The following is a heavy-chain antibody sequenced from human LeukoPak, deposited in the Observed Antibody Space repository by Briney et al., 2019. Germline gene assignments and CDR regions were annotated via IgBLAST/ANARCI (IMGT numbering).Heavy chain of an antibody. D-gene: IGHD2/OR15-2a*01. CDR2: INSDGSST. J-gene: IGHJ6*02. V-gene: IGHV3-74*01. CDR3: ARDYFLTAMDV. Sequence: GGSLRLSCAASGFTFSSYWMHWVRQAPGKGLLWVSRINSDGSSTSYADSVKGRFTISRDSAKNTLYLQMNSLRAEDTAVYYCARDYFLTAMDVWGQGTTVTVSS. CDR1: GFTFSSYW.